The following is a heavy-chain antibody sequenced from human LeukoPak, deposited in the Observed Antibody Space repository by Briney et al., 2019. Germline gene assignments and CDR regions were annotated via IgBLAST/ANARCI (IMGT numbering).Heavy chain of an antibody. Sequence: GGSLRLSCAASGFTFSSYWMHWVRQVPGKGLVWVSRINGDGSSTNYADAVKGRFTISRDNTKNTLDLQMNSLRAEDTAVYYCARGYSSGSRWGYWGQGTLVTVSS. V-gene: IGHV3-74*01. CDR2: INGDGSST. J-gene: IGHJ4*02. CDR3: ARGYSSGSRWGY. CDR1: GFTFSSYW. D-gene: IGHD6-19*01.